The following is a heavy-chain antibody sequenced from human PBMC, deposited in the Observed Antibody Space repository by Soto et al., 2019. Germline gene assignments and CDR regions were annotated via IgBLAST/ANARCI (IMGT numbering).Heavy chain of an antibody. CDR2: VHYSGGI. CDR1: GVSINNGNDY. Sequence: QVQLQESGPGLVKPSGTLSLTCTVSGVSINNGNDYWTWIRQHPGKGLEWIGHVHYSGGIHYNPSIQSRFTMSVDTSKNQVSLELSSATGADTAVYYCVRCTDLYKCGFCGHGTQVTVSS. CDR3: VRCTDLYKCGF. V-gene: IGHV4-31*03. J-gene: IGHJ4*01. D-gene: IGHD6-25*01.